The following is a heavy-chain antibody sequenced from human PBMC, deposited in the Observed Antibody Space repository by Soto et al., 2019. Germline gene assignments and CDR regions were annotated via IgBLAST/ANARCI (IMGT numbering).Heavy chain of an antibody. CDR2: INHRGST. CDR1: CGSFSGYC. CDR3: ARGRVLEWLPGVGYYYYGMDV. D-gene: IGHD3-3*01. V-gene: IGHV4-34*01. Sequence: SETLSLTCAVYCGSFSGYCWSCIRQPPGKGLEWIGEINHRGSTNYNPSLKIRVTISVDTSKNQFSLKLSSVTAADTAVYYCARGRVLEWLPGVGYYYYGMDVWGQGTTVT. J-gene: IGHJ6*02.